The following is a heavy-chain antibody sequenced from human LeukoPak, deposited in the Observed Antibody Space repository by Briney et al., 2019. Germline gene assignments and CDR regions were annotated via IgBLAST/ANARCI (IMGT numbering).Heavy chain of an antibody. Sequence: KPSETLSLTCTVSGGSISSSSYYWGWIRQPPGKGLEWIGSIYYSGSTYYNPSLKSRVTISVDTSKNQFSLKLSSVTAADTAVYYCARGPDYYDSSGFFDYWGQGTLVTVSS. CDR2: IYYSGST. V-gene: IGHV4-39*07. CDR3: ARGPDYYDSSGFFDY. D-gene: IGHD3-22*01. J-gene: IGHJ4*02. CDR1: GGSISSSSYY.